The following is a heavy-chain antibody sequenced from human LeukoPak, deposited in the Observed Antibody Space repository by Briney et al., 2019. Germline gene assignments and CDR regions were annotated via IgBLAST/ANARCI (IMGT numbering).Heavy chain of an antibody. CDR1: GFTFTSYA. J-gene: IGHJ4*02. Sequence: GGSLRLSCADSGFTFTSYAMTWARQAPGKGLEWVSTITAGGDSTYYADSAKGRFTISRDNSKNTLYLQMYSLRAEDTAVYYCATYDSSGYYRYRHFDYWSQGTLVTVSS. CDR3: ATYDSSGYYRYRHFDY. CDR2: ITAGGDST. D-gene: IGHD3-22*01. V-gene: IGHV3-23*01.